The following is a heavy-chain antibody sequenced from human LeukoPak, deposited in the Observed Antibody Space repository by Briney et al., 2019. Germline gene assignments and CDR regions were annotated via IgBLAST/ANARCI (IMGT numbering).Heavy chain of an antibody. CDR3: AHRLTKYVGFDY. CDR2: IYWNDDK. J-gene: IGHJ4*02. D-gene: IGHD4-11*01. V-gene: IGHV2-5*01. CDR1: GFSLSTSGVG. Sequence: SGPTLVKPTQTLTLTCTFSGFSLSTSGVGVAWIRQPPGKALEWLARIYWNDDKRCSPSLNSRLNITKDTSENQVVLTMTDVDPVDTATYYCAHRLTKYVGFDYWGQGTLVTVSS.